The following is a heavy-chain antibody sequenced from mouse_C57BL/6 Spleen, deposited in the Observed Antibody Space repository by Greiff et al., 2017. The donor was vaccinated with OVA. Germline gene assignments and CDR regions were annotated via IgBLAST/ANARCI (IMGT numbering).Heavy chain of an antibody. V-gene: IGHV5-16*01. D-gene: IGHD2-1*01. CDR1: GFTFSDYY. CDR3: ARGLLCDY. J-gene: IGHJ2*01. CDR2: INYDGSST. Sequence: EVQLVESEGGLVQPGRSMKLSCTASGFTFSDYYMAWVRQVPEKGLEWVANINYDGSSTYYLDSLKSRFIISRDNAKNILYLQMSSLKSEDTATYYCARGLLCDYWGQGTTLTVSS.